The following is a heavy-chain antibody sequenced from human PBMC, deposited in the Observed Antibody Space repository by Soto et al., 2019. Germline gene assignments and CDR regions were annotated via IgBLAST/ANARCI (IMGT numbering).Heavy chain of an antibody. D-gene: IGHD6-13*01. J-gene: IGHJ2*01. CDR2: IYYSGST. Sequence: PSETLSLTCTVSGGSISSSSYYWGWIRQPPGKGLEWIGSIYYSGSTYYNPSLKSRVTISVDTSKNQFSLKLSSVTAADTAVYYCARLSGYSRSYSSPRGPDWYFELWGRGTLVTVSS. CDR3: ARLSGYSRSYSSPRGPDWYFEL. CDR1: GGSISSSSYY. V-gene: IGHV4-39*01.